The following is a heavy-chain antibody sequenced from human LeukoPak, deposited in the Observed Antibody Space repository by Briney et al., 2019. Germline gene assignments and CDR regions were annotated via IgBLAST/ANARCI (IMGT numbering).Heavy chain of an antibody. Sequence: SVKVSCKASGYSFTGYYLHWVRQAPGQGLEWMGGIIPIFGTANYAQKFQGRVTITADESTSTAYMELSSLRSEDTAVYYCARVVAAVYHYFDYWGQGTLVTVSS. CDR3: ARVVAAVYHYFDY. CDR2: IIPIFGTA. CDR1: GYSFTGYY. D-gene: IGHD6-13*01. V-gene: IGHV1-69*13. J-gene: IGHJ4*02.